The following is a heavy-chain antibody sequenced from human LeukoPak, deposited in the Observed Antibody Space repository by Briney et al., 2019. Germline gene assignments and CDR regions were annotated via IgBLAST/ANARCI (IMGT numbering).Heavy chain of an antibody. CDR3: ARSSVWWLLTHFDY. D-gene: IGHD5-12*01. CDR1: GGSSSGYY. Sequence: PSETLSLTCAVYGGSSSGYYWSWIRQPPGKGLEWIGEINHSGSTNYNPSLKSRVTISVDTSKNQFSLKLSSVTAADTAVYYCARSSVWWLLTHFDYWGQGTLVTVSS. CDR2: INHSGST. J-gene: IGHJ4*02. V-gene: IGHV4-34*01.